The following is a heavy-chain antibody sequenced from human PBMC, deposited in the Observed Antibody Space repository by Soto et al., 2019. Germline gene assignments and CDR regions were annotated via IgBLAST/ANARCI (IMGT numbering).Heavy chain of an antibody. CDR1: GFTFSSYG. CDR2: IWYDGSNK. J-gene: IGHJ4*02. D-gene: IGHD6-13*01. Sequence: SLRLSCAASGFTFSSYGMHWVRQAPGKGLEWVAVIWYDGSNKYYADSVKGRFTISRDNSKNTLYLQMNSLRAEDTAVYYCARDYSSSWSPFDYWGQGTLVTVSS. CDR3: ARDYSSSWSPFDY. V-gene: IGHV3-33*01.